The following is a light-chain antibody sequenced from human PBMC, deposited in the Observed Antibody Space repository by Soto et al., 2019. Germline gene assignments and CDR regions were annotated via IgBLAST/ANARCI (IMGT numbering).Light chain of an antibody. Sequence: DIQMTQSPSSLSASVGDRVTITCRASQSIYNYLNWYQQKPGKAPQLLIFAASSLQSGVPSRFSGSGSGTDFTLTISSLQPEHFATYYCQQSYSTPWTSGQGTKVDI. V-gene: IGKV1-39*01. CDR3: QQSYSTPWT. CDR1: QSIYNY. J-gene: IGKJ1*01. CDR2: AAS.